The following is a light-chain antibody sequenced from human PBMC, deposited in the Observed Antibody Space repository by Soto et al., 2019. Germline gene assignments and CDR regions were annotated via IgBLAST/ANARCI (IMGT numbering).Light chain of an antibody. CDR2: DAS. CDR1: QGIRSW. J-gene: IGKJ5*01. V-gene: IGKV1-12*01. Sequence: DIQMTQSPSSVSASVGDRVTITCRASQGIRSWLAWYQQKPGKAPTLLISDASSLQSGVPSRFSGSGSGTDFTLTISNLQPEDFATYYCQQANSFPLTFGRGTRLEI. CDR3: QQANSFPLT.